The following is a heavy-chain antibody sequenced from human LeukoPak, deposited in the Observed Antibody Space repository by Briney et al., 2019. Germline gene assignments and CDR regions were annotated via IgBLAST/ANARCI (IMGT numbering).Heavy chain of an antibody. V-gene: IGHV4-34*01. CDR3: ARGFASFAY. Sequence: SETLSLTCAVYGGSFSGYYWSWIRQPPGKGLEWIGEINHSGSTNYNPSLKSRVTISVDTSENQFSLKLSSVTAADTAVYYCARGFASFAYWGQGTLVTVSS. J-gene: IGHJ4*02. CDR2: INHSGST. CDR1: GGSFSGYY.